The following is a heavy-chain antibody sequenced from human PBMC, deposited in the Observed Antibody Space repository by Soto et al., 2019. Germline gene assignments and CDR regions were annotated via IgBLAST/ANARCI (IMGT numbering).Heavy chain of an antibody. D-gene: IGHD3-22*01. CDR1: GFTFSSYA. CDR2: ISGSGVST. CDR3: AKTGDYYDSSGYYYYYGMDV. Sequence: PGGSLRLSCAASGFTFSSYAMSWVRQAPGKGLEWVSAISGSGVSTHYADSVKGRFTISRDNSKNTLYLQMNSPRADDTAVYYCAKTGDYYDSSGYYYYYGMDVWGQGTTVTVSS. V-gene: IGHV3-23*01. J-gene: IGHJ6*02.